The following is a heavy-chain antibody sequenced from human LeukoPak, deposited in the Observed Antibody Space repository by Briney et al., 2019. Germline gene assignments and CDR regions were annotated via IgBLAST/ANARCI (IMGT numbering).Heavy chain of an antibody. CDR1: GYTFIGYY. CDR2: INPNSGGT. J-gene: IGHJ5*02. V-gene: IGHV1-2*02. CDR3: ARAHGYCSSTSCLYRAWFDP. D-gene: IGHD2-2*03. Sequence: GASVKVSCKASGYTFIGYYMHWVRQAPGQGLEWMGWINPNSGGTNYAQKFQGRVTMTRDTSISTAYMELSRLRSDDTAVYYCARAHGYCSSTSCLYRAWFDPWGQGTLVTVSS.